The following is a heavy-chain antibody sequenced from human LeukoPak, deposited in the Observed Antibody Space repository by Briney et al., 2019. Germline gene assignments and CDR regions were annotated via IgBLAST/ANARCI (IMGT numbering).Heavy chain of an antibody. Sequence: SETLSLTCTVSGGSISSYYWSWIRQPPGKGLEWIGYIYYSRSTNYNPSLKSRVTISVDTSKNQFSLKLSSVTAADTAVYYCARAPLLGIFGLDPWGQGTLVTVSS. CDR1: GGSISSYY. CDR3: ARAPLLGIFGLDP. V-gene: IGHV4-59*01. CDR2: IYYSRST. J-gene: IGHJ5*02. D-gene: IGHD3-3*01.